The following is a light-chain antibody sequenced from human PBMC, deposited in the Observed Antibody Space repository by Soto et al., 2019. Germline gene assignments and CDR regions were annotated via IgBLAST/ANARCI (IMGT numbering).Light chain of an antibody. J-gene: IGKJ1*01. CDR1: QSISSD. CDR3: QQRSNWPPA. V-gene: IGKV3-11*01. CDR2: GAS. Sequence: EIVMTQSPATLSVSPGERATLSCRASQSISSDLAWYQQKPGQAPRLLIYGASSRATGIPDRFSGSGSGTDLTLTISSLEPEDFAVYYCQQRSNWPPAFGQGTKVDIK.